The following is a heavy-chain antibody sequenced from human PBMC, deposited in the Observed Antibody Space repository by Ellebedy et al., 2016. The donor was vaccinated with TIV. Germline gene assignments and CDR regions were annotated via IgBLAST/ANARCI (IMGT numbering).Heavy chain of an antibody. Sequence: SETLSLTXTVSCGSISSYYWSWIPQPAGKGLEWIGRIYISGSTNYNPSFKSRVIMSVDTSKNQFSLNLRSVTAADTAVYYCARDHVEMATILSAFDIWGQGIMVTVSS. CDR1: CGSISSYY. V-gene: IGHV4-4*07. CDR2: IYISGST. D-gene: IGHD5-24*01. J-gene: IGHJ3*02. CDR3: ARDHVEMATILSAFDI.